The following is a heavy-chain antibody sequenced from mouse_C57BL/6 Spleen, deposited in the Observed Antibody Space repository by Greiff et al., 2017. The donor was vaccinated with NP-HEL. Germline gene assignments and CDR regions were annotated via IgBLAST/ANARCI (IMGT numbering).Heavy chain of an antibody. V-gene: IGHV5-16*01. J-gene: IGHJ1*03. CDR3: ARDSEGDWYFDV. CDR2: INYDGSST. Sequence: EVMLVESEGGLVQPGSSMKLSCTASGFTFSDYYMAWVRQVPEKGLEWVANINYDGSSTYYLDSLKSRFIISRDNAKNILYLQMSSLKSEDTATYYCARDSEGDWYFDVWGTGTTVTVSS. CDR1: GFTFSDYY.